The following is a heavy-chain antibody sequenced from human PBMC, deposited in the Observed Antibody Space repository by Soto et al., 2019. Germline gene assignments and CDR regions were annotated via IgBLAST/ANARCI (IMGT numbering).Heavy chain of an antibody. Sequence: SVEVSCEASGGTFSSYAISWVRQAPGEGLEWMGGIIPIFGTANYAQKFQGRVTITADESTSTAYMELSSLRSEDTAVYYCSYYYDSSGYYTGSAFDMWGQGTMVTV. D-gene: IGHD3-22*01. CDR3: SYYYDSSGYYTGSAFDM. J-gene: IGHJ3*02. CDR1: GGTFSSYA. V-gene: IGHV1-69*13. CDR2: IIPIFGTA.